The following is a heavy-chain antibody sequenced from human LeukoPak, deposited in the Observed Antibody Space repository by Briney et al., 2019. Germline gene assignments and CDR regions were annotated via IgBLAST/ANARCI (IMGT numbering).Heavy chain of an antibody. Sequence: ASVKVSCKASGYTFTSYGIGWVRQAPGQGLEWMGWISAYNGNTNYAQKLQGRVTMTTDTSTSTAYMELRSLRSDDTAVYYCARDEGPYGDYRWFDPWGQGTLVTVSS. CDR1: GYTFTSYG. V-gene: IGHV1-18*01. CDR2: ISAYNGNT. CDR3: ARDEGPYGDYRWFDP. J-gene: IGHJ5*02. D-gene: IGHD4-17*01.